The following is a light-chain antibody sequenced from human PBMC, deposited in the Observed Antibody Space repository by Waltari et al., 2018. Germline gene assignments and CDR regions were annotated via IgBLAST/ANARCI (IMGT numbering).Light chain of an antibody. CDR3: QQYYTTPLT. CDR2: WAS. CDR1: PSLLYSFNNKNF. J-gene: IGKJ2*01. V-gene: IGKV4-1*01. Sequence: DFVMTQYPDSLAVSLGERATINCKSSPSLLYSFNNKNFLAWYQQKPGQPPKLLIYWASTRESGVPDRFTGGGSGTDFTLTISNLQAEDVAVYYCQQYYTTPLTFGQGTSLEIK.